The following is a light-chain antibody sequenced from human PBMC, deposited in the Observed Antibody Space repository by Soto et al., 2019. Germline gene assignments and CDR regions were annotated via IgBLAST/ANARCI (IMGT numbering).Light chain of an antibody. J-gene: IGKJ1*01. CDR2: GVS. CDR1: QSVSSN. V-gene: IGKV3-15*01. CDR3: QQYNNWPRT. Sequence: EIVMTQSPATLSVSPGERATLSCRASQSVSSNLAWYQQKPGPAPRLLMYGVSTRATGIPARFSGSGSGTEFTLTISSLQSEDFAVYYCQQYNNWPRTFGQGTKVDIK.